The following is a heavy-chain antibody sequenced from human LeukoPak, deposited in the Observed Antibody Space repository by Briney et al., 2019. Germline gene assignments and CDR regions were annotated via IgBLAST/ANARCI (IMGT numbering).Heavy chain of an antibody. Sequence: GGSLRLSCAASGFTFSSYAMSWVRQAPGKGLEWVSAISGSGGSTYYADSAKGRFTISRDNSKNTLYLQMNSLRAEDTAVYYCAKLGTTGTTGSHTDYWGQGALVTVSS. D-gene: IGHD1-1*01. CDR1: GFTFSSYA. J-gene: IGHJ4*02. CDR2: ISGSGGST. CDR3: AKLGTTGTTGSHTDY. V-gene: IGHV3-23*01.